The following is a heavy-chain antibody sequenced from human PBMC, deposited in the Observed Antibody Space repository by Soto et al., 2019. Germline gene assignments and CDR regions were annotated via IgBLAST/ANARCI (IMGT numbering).Heavy chain of an antibody. Sequence: GWSLRLSCAASGVTFTIYAMTWVRQVPGEGLQWVSSISKSGDSTYYADSVKGRFKTSRDNSKNTLYLQMNSLRAEDTAIYYCAKGYFGFEYWGQGTPVTVSS. CDR1: GVTFTIYA. CDR3: AKGYFGFEY. V-gene: IGHV3-23*01. J-gene: IGHJ4*02. D-gene: IGHD3-9*01. CDR2: ISKSGDST.